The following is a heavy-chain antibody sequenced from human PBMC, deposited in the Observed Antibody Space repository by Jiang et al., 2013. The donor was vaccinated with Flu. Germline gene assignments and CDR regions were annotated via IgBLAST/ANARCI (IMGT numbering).Heavy chain of an antibody. CDR3: AKAIFGGKALTHPGDWYSDV. Sequence: VQLLESGGGLVQPGGSLRLSCAASGFTFSHYGMNWVRQAPGKGLEWVSALGGSGQNTYYTASVKGRFTISRDNSKSTLYLQMNNLRAEDTALYYCAKAIFGGKALTHPGDWYSDVWGRGTLVTVA. D-gene: IGHD4-23*01. CDR2: LGGSGQNT. J-gene: IGHJ2*01. V-gene: IGHV3-23*01. CDR1: GFTFSHYG.